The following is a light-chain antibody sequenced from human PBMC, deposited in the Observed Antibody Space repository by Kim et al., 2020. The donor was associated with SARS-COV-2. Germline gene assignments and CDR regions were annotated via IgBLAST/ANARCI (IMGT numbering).Light chain of an antibody. J-gene: IGKJ2*01. V-gene: IGKV3-20*01. CDR3: QQEGSSPRT. CDR2: GAS. CDR1: QSVSSCY. Sequence: LSDGERATHSSRASQSVSSCYLAWYQQDTGQAPMLLIYGASRRGTGIADRCSGSESGIVFTFTIRRLEPEESAVYCCQQEGSSPRTLGQGTKLEI.